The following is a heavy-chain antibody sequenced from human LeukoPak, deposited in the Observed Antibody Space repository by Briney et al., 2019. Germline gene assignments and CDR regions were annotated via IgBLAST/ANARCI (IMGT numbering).Heavy chain of an antibody. CDR3: ASTQLWYSPFDY. Sequence: GGSLRLSCAASGFTVSSNYMSWVRQAPGKGLEWVSVIYSGGSTYYADSVKGRFTISRDNSKNTLYLQMNSLRAEDTAVYYCASTQLWYSPFDYWGQGTLVTVSS. CDR2: IYSGGST. D-gene: IGHD5-18*01. CDR1: GFTVSSNY. J-gene: IGHJ4*02. V-gene: IGHV3-53*01.